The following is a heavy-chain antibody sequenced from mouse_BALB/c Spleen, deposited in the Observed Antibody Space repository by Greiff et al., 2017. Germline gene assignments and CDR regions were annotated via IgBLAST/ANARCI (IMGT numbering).Heavy chain of an antibody. CDR1: GFTFSSYT. Sequence: EVKLMESGGGLVQPGGSLKLSCAASGFTFSSYTMSWVRQTPEKRLEWVAYISNGGGSTYYPDTVKGRFTISRDNAKNTLYLQMSSLKSEDTAMYYCARADDYERGYAMDYWGQGTSVTVSS. J-gene: IGHJ4*01. CDR2: ISNGGGST. CDR3: ARADDYERGYAMDY. D-gene: IGHD2-4*01. V-gene: IGHV5-12-2*01.